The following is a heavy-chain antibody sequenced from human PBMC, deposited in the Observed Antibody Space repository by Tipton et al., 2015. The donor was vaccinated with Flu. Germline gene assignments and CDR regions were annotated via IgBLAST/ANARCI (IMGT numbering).Heavy chain of an antibody. D-gene: IGHD3-3*01. V-gene: IGHV3-53*01. CDR3: AKDYILGVGFWDFDS. Sequence: VQLVQSGGGLVKPGGSLRLSCAASGFTFSDYYISWFRQAPGRGLEWVSGVVGSGNTYYADSVKGRFTIARDKSKNTVYLQMNNLRVEDTAVYFCAKDYILGVGFWDFDSWAQRTLVTVSS. CDR1: GFTFSDYY. CDR2: VVGSGNT. J-gene: IGHJ4*02.